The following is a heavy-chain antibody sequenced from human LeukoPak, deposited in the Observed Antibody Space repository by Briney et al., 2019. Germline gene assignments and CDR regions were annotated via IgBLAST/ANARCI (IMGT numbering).Heavy chain of an antibody. D-gene: IGHD5-18*01. Sequence: GGSLRLSCVASGFTFSSYWMAWARQAPGKGLEWVANTNQDGSEKNYVDSVKGRLTISRDNAKNSLCLQMNSLRAEDTAVYYCARDRGYSTFDMWGQGTMVTVSS. V-gene: IGHV3-7*05. J-gene: IGHJ3*02. CDR3: ARDRGYSTFDM. CDR1: GFTFSSYW. CDR2: TNQDGSEK.